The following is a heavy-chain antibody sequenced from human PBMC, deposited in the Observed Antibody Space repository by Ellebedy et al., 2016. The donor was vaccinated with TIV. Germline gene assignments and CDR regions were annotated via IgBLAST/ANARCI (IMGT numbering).Heavy chain of an antibody. Sequence: PGGSLRLSCEASGFTLTNYVMSWVRQAPGKGLEWVSAIRGSGGSTYYADSVKGRFTISRDNSKNTLSLQMNSLRAEDTAISYCVKSLMVRGVSGYFDLWGRGTLVTVSS. V-gene: IGHV3-23*01. D-gene: IGHD3-10*01. J-gene: IGHJ2*01. CDR1: GFTLTNYV. CDR2: IRGSGGST. CDR3: VKSLMVRGVSGYFDL.